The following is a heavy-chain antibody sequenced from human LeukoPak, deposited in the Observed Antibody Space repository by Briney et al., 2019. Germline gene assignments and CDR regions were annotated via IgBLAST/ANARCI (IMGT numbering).Heavy chain of an antibody. V-gene: IGHV4-61*02. D-gene: IGHD6-19*01. CDR1: GGSNSSGGYC. J-gene: IGHJ2*01. CDR2: LYASGST. Sequence: SETLSLTCTVSGGSNSSGGYCWSWIRPPAGQGLEWIGRLYASGSTNYNPSLKSRVTMSVDTSKNQFSLKLSSVTAADTAVYYCARVVYSSGWYWYFDLWGRGTLVTVSS. CDR3: ARVVYSSGWYWYFDL.